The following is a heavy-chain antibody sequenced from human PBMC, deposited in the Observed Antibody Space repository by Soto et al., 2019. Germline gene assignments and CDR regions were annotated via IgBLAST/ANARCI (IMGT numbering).Heavy chain of an antibody. D-gene: IGHD5-18*01. Sequence: QVHLVESGGGLVKSGDSLRLSCAASRFSFKDYFMSWIRQAPGKGLEWISYIGPYGNTIYYADSVKGRFVISRDDTTNTLYLRMDSLRAGDTAVYYCARDDYTYGVSWGQGTLVTVSS. J-gene: IGHJ5*02. V-gene: IGHV3-11*01. CDR1: RFSFKDYF. CDR3: ARDDYTYGVS. CDR2: IGPYGNTI.